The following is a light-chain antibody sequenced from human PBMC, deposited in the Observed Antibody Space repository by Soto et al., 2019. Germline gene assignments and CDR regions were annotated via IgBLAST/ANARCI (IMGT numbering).Light chain of an antibody. CDR1: QSVSSS. CDR2: GAS. V-gene: IGKV3-11*01. J-gene: IGKJ5*01. CDR3: QQRSNWPVT. Sequence: EIVLTQSPATLSSSPGERATLSCRASQSVSSSLAWYQQKPGQAPRLLIYGASNRAGGIPARFSGSGSGTDFTLTLSSLEPEDFAVYHCQQRSNWPVTFRQGTRLEI.